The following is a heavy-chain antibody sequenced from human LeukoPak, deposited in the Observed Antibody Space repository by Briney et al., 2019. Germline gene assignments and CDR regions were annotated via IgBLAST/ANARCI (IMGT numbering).Heavy chain of an antibody. CDR3: AKDEVAYYYDSSGYHDY. V-gene: IGHV3-23*01. CDR2: ISGSGGST. D-gene: IGHD3-22*01. CDR1: GFTFSSYA. Sequence: PGGSLRLSCAASGFTFSSYAMSWVRQAPGKGLEWVSAISGSGGSTYYADSVKGRFTISRDNSKNTLYLQMNSLRAEGTAVYYCAKDEVAYYYDSSGYHDYWGQGTLVTVSS. J-gene: IGHJ4*02.